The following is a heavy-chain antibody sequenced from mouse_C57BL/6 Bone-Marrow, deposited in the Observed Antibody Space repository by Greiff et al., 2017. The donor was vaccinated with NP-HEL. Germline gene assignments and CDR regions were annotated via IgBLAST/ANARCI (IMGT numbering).Heavy chain of an antibody. CDR2: IYPRSGNN. CDR3: ASLIYYDYGY. Sequence: QVQLQQSGAELARPGASVKLSCKASGYTFTSYGISWVKQRTGQGLEWIGEIYPRSGNNYYNEKFKGKATLTADKSSSTAYMELRSLTSEDSAVYFCASLIYYDYGYWGQGTTLTVSS. J-gene: IGHJ2*01. CDR1: GYTFTSYG. D-gene: IGHD2-4*01. V-gene: IGHV1-81*01.